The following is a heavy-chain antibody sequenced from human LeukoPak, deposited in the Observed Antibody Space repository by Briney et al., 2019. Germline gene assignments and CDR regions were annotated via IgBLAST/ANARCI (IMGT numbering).Heavy chain of an antibody. J-gene: IGHJ4*02. CDR2: INPNSGGT. Sequence: ASVKVSCKASGYTFTSYGISWVRQAPGQGLEWMGWINPNSGGTNYAQKFQGWVTMTRDTSISTAYMELSRLRSDDTAVYYCARAAVASGDYFDYWGQGTLVTVSS. V-gene: IGHV1-2*04. CDR1: GYTFTSYG. D-gene: IGHD6-19*01. CDR3: ARAAVASGDYFDY.